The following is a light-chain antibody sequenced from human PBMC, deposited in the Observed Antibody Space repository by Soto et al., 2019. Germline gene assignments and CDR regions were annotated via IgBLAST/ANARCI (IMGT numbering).Light chain of an antibody. CDR2: GAS. CDR3: LQSGSSSWT. CDR1: QSLSNSY. J-gene: IGKJ1*01. V-gene: IGKV3-20*01. Sequence: EIVLTQSPGTLSLSPGERATLSCRASQSLSNSYLAWYQQKPGQAPRLLIYGASSRATGIPDRFSGSGSGADFTLRISRLEPDDFAVYYCLQSGSSSWTFGQGTKVDFK.